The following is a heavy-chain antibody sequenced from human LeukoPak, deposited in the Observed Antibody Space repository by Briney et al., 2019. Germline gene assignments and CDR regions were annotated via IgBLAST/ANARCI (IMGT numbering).Heavy chain of an antibody. CDR2: IYTSGST. Sequence: PSETLSLTCTVSGGSISSYYWSWIRQPAGKGLEWIGRIYTSGSTNYNPSLKSRVTMSVDTSKNQFSLKLSSVTAADTAVYYCARAGQQLAEEPPDAFDIWGQGTMVTVSS. V-gene: IGHV4-4*07. CDR3: ARAGQQLAEEPPDAFDI. J-gene: IGHJ3*02. D-gene: IGHD6-13*01. CDR1: GGSISSYY.